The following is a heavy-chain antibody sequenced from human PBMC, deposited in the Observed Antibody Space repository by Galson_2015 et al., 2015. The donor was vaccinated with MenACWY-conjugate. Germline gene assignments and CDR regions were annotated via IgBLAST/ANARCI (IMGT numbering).Heavy chain of an antibody. CDR3: ARGIGQQPAATPDVFDI. Sequence: SLRLSCAASGFTFRSYGMHWVRQAPGTGLEWVAVIWYDGSKKYYGDSVKDRFTISRDNSENTLSLQMNNLRAEDTAVYYCARGIGQQPAATPDVFDIWGQGTMGAVSP. J-gene: IGHJ3*02. CDR2: IWYDGSKK. V-gene: IGHV3-33*01. D-gene: IGHD2-2*01. CDR1: GFTFRSYG.